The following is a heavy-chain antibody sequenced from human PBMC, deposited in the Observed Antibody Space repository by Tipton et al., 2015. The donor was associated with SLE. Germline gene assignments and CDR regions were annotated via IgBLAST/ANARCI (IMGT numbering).Heavy chain of an antibody. Sequence: SLRLSCAASGFTFSSYGMHWVRQAPGKGLEWVAVIWYDGSNKYYADSVKGRFTISRDNSKNTLYLQMNSLRAEDTAVYYCAASGSGYYGLGYWGQGPLVTVSS. CDR3: AASGSGYYGLGY. V-gene: IGHV3-33*01. D-gene: IGHD3-22*01. CDR1: GFTFSSYG. CDR2: IWYDGSNK. J-gene: IGHJ4*02.